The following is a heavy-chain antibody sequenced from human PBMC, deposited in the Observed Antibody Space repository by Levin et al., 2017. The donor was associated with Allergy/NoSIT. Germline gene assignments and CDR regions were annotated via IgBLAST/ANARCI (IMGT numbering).Heavy chain of an antibody. CDR2: INWNGGNI. CDR3: VRDIYLGQWPQQYGMDV. J-gene: IGHJ6*02. D-gene: IGHD6-19*01. CDR1: GFIFGDHA. V-gene: IGHV3-9*01. Sequence: PGGSLRLSCAASGFIFGDHAMHWVRQRPGKGLEWVSIINWNGGNIAYADSVKGRFTISRDNAKNSLYLQMSSLRVEDTALYNCVRDIYLGQWPQQYGMDVWGRGTTVTVSS.